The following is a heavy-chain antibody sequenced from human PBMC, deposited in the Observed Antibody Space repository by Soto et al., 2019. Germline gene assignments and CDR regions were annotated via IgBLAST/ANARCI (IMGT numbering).Heavy chain of an antibody. CDR1: GGSISSSSYY. J-gene: IGHJ4*02. CDR3: ARLRSYYDSSRYVDY. D-gene: IGHD3-22*01. V-gene: IGHV4-39*01. CDR2: IYYSGST. Sequence: SETLSLTCTVSGGSISSSSYYWGWIRQPPGKGLEWIGSIYYSGSTYDNPSLKSRVTISVDTSKNQFSLKLSSVTAADTAVYYCARLRSYYDSSRYVDYWGQGTLVTVSS.